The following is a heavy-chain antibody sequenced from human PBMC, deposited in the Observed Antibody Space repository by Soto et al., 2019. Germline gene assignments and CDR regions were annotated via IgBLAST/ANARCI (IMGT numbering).Heavy chain of an antibody. CDR3: ARVIVPTVSYYFDY. J-gene: IGHJ4*02. CDR1: GGTFTRYA. CDR2: IIVVLGTR. Sequence: SVKVSCTTSGGTFTRYAINWVRQAPGQGLEWMGGIIVVLGTRHYAQKFQGRVTITADVSTSTAYMELSSLRSDDTAVYYCARVIVPTVSYYFDYWGQGTRVTVSS. V-gene: IGHV1-69*13. D-gene: IGHD3-22*01.